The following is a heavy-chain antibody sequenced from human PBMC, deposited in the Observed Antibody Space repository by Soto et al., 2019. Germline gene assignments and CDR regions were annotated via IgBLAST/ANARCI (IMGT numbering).Heavy chain of an antibody. CDR2: TNSDGSST. CDR3: ARQKLWFGELYDY. Sequence: GGSLRLSCAASGFTFSSYWMHWVRQAPGKGLVWVSRTNSDGSSTTYADSVKGRFTISRDNAKNTLYLQMNSLRAEDTAVYYCARQKLWFGELYDYWGQGTLVTVS. V-gene: IGHV3-74*01. D-gene: IGHD3-10*01. CDR1: GFTFSSYW. J-gene: IGHJ4*02.